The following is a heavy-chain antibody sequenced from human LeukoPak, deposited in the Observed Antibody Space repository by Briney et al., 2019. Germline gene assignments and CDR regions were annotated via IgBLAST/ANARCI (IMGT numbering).Heavy chain of an antibody. CDR2: IYSGGST. V-gene: IGHV3-53*01. D-gene: IGHD2-15*01. J-gene: IGHJ3*02. CDR1: GFTVSSNY. Sequence: GGSLRLSCAASGFTVSSNYMNWVRQAPGKGLEWVSVIYSGGSTYYADSVKGRFTISRDNSKNTLYLQMNSLRAEDTAVYYCAKDRHRVAADAFDIWGQGTMVTVSS. CDR3: AKDRHRVAADAFDI.